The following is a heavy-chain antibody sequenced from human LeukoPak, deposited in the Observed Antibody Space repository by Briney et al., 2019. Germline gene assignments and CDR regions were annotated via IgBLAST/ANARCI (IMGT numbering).Heavy chain of an antibody. J-gene: IGHJ3*02. CDR3: ARGPLDYASNDALDI. V-gene: IGHV4-4*07. CDR2: IYTSGST. D-gene: IGHD4/OR15-4a*01. Sequence: SETLSLTCTVSGGSISSYYWSWIRQPAGKGLEWIGRIYTSGSTNYNPSLKRRVTISPDTSNNQFSLKLSSVTAADTAVYYCARGPLDYASNDALDIWGQGTMVTVSS. CDR1: GGSISSYY.